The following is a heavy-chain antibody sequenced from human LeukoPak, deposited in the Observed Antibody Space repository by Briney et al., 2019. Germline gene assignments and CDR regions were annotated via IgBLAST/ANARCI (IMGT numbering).Heavy chain of an antibody. D-gene: IGHD2-2*02. CDR2: ISYDGSNK. CDR1: GFTFSSYG. CDR3: AKTDCTSSSCYTIDS. V-gene: IGHV3-30*18. J-gene: IGHJ4*02. Sequence: GGSLRLSCAASGFTFSSYGMHWVRQAPGKGLEWVAVISYDGSNKYYADSVKGRFTTSRDNSKNTVYLQMSSLRAEDTAVYYCAKTDCTSSSCYTIDSWGQGTLVTVSS.